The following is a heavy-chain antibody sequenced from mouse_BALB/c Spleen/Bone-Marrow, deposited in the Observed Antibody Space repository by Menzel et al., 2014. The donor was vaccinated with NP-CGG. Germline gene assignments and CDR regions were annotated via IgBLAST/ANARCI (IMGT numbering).Heavy chain of an antibody. CDR2: INNGSSYT. D-gene: IGHD2-3*01. CDR3: ARRRDGPYAMDY. J-gene: IGHJ4*01. V-gene: IGHV5-6*01. CDR1: GFTFSSYG. Sequence: EVQLVESGGDLVKPGGSLKLSCAASGFTFSSYGMSWVHQTPDKRLEWVATINNGSSYTFYPDSVKGRFTISRDNAKNTLYLQMSSLKSEDTAMYYCARRRDGPYAMDYWGQGTSVTVSS.